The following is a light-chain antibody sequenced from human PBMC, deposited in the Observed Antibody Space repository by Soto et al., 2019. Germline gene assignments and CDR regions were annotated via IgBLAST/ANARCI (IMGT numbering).Light chain of an antibody. V-gene: IGKV3-11*01. CDR2: DAS. Sequence: EIVLTQSPATLSLSPGERATLSCRASQSVSSYLAWYQQKPGQAPRLLIYDASNRATGIPARFSGSASGTDFTLTISSLEPEDFAVYYCQHRSNPTWTFGQGTKVEIK. CDR3: QHRSNPTWT. CDR1: QSVSSY. J-gene: IGKJ1*01.